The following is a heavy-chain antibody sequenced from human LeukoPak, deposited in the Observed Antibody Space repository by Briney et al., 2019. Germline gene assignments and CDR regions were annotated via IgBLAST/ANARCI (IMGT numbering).Heavy chain of an antibody. Sequence: TGGSLRLSCAASGFTFSSYAMSWVRQAPGKGLEWVSAISGSGGSTYYADSVKGRFTISRDNYKNTLYLQMNSLRAEDTAVYYCAKDAVLLWFGELPSSNYFDYWGQGTLVTVSS. CDR3: AKDAVLLWFGELPSSNYFDY. CDR1: GFTFSSYA. J-gene: IGHJ4*02. V-gene: IGHV3-23*01. CDR2: ISGSGGST. D-gene: IGHD3-10*01.